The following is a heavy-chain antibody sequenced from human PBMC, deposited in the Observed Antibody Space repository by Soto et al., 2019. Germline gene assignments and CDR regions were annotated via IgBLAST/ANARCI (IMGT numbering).Heavy chain of an antibody. CDR2: INPNSGGT. CDR3: AARGDGYNYWPVYGMDV. J-gene: IGHJ6*02. Sequence: QVQLVQSGAEVKKPGASVKVSCKASGYTFTGYYMHWVRQAPGQGLEWMGWINPNSGGTNYAQKFQGRVTMTRDTTISTAYMELSRLGSDDTAVYFCAARGDGYNYWPVYGMDVWVQGTTVTVSS. D-gene: IGHD5-12*01. CDR1: GYTFTGYY. V-gene: IGHV1-2*02.